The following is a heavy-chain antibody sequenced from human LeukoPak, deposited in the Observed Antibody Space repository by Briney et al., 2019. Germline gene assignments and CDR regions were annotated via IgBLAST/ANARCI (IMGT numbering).Heavy chain of an antibody. V-gene: IGHV4-59*01. Sequence: SETLSLTCTVSGGSISSYYWSWIRQPPGKGLEWIGYIYYSGSTNYNPSLKSRVTISVDTSKNQFSLKLSSVTAADTAVYYCARDGGAYYYDSSGYYYDAFDIWGRGKRVTVSS. CDR2: IYYSGST. CDR3: ARDGGAYYYDSSGYYYDAFDI. CDR1: GGSISSYY. J-gene: IGHJ3*02. D-gene: IGHD3-22*01.